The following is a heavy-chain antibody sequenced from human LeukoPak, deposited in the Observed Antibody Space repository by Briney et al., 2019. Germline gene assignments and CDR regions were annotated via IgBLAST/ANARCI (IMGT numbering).Heavy chain of an antibody. V-gene: IGHV4-34*01. D-gene: IGHD3-3*01. J-gene: IGHJ6*02. CDR3: ARGEERITIFGVVINDYYYGMDV. CDR1: GGSFSGYY. Sequence: PSETLSLTCAVYGGSFSGYYWSWIRQPPGKGLEWIGEINHSGSTNYNPSLKSRVTISVDTSKNQFSLKLSSVTAADTAVYYCARGEERITIFGVVINDYYYGMDVWGQGTTVTVSS. CDR2: INHSGST.